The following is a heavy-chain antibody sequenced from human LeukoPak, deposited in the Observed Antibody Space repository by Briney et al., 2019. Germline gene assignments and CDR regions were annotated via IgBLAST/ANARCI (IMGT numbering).Heavy chain of an antibody. J-gene: IGHJ4*02. V-gene: IGHV1-24*01. CDR2: FDPEDGET. CDR3: ARGGSSDGFPYYFDY. CDR1: GYTLTELS. D-gene: IGHD5-18*01. Sequence: ASVKVSCKVSGYTLTELSMHWVRQAPGKGLEWMGGFDPEDGETIYAQKFQGRVTMTRDTSIDTAYMDLSSLRSDDTAVYYCARGGSSDGFPYYFDYWGLGTLVIVSS.